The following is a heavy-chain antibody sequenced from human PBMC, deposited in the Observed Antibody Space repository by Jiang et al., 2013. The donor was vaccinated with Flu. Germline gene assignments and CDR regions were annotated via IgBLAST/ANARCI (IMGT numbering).Heavy chain of an antibody. Sequence: LTCAISGDTISNDRTALEVGFEARPHREALSAWKDILQVPRWGSDYAVSVKSRMTINADTSKNQFSLQLNSVTPEDTAVYYCARDYNYAMDVWAKGPRSPLL. J-gene: IGHJ6*02. D-gene: IGHD5-24*01. CDR2: ILQVPRWGS. V-gene: IGHV6-1*01. CDR3: ARDYNYAMDV. CDR1: GDTISNDRTA.